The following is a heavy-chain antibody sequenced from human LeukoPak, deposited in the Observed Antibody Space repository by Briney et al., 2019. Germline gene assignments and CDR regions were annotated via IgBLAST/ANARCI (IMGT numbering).Heavy chain of an antibody. V-gene: IGHV3-23*01. CDR2: ISASSTTT. Sequence: GGSLRLSCAASEFTFSIHVMNWVRQAPGKGLEWVSGISASSTTTYYADSVKGRFTISRDNSNNMLYLQMDSLRVEDTAVYYCAKERPPFYFEERDLDYWGQGTLVTVSS. J-gene: IGHJ4*02. CDR3: AKERPPFYFEERDLDY. D-gene: IGHD2/OR15-2a*01. CDR1: EFTFSIHV.